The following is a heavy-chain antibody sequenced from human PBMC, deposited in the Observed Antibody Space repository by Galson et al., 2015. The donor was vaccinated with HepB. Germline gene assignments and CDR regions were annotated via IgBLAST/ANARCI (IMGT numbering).Heavy chain of an antibody. V-gene: IGHV3-48*03. D-gene: IGHD6-13*01. CDR2: ISKSGWTT. CDR3: ARDPGIAAAGTNVDY. J-gene: IGHJ4*02. Sequence: SLRLSCAASGFTFSSYEMNWVRQAPGKGLEWVSYISKSGWTTYYADSVKGRFTISRDNAKNSLYRQMNRLRAEDTAVYYCARDPGIAAAGTNVDYWGQGILVTVSS. CDR1: GFTFSSYE.